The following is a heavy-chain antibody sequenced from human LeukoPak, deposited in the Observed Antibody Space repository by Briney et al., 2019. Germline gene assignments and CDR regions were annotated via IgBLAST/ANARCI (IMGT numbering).Heavy chain of an antibody. CDR3: ANSFGPVIAAAGTGAD. D-gene: IGHD6-13*01. CDR1: GFTFTTYW. J-gene: IGHJ4*02. CDR2: IRQDGSAQ. Sequence: GESLRLSCAASGFTFTTYWMSWVRQAPGKGLEWVANIRQDGSAQFYADSVKGRFTISRDNAKNSLYLQMNSLRVEDTAVYYCANSFGPVIAAAGTGADWGQGTLVTVSS. V-gene: IGHV3-7*03.